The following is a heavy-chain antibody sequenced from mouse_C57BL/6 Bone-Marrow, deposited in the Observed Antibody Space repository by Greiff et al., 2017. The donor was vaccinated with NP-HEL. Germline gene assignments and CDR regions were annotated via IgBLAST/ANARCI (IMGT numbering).Heavy chain of an antibody. CDR3: ARFYYAMDY. CDR2: IHPNSGST. CDR1: GYTFTSYW. Sequence: LQESGAELVKPGASVKLSCKASGYTFTSYWMHWVKQRPGQGLEWIGMIHPNSGSTNYNEKFKSKATLTVDKSSSTAYMQLSSLTSEDSAVYYCARFYYAMDYWGQGTSVTVSS. V-gene: IGHV1-64*01. J-gene: IGHJ4*01.